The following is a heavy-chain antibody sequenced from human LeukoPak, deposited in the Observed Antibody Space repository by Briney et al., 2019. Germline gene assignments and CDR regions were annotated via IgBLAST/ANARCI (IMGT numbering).Heavy chain of an antibody. CDR3: ARARGYGLGASRFDS. D-gene: IGHD5-18*01. J-gene: IGHJ4*02. CDR2: TLGSGTST. V-gene: IGHV3-23*01. Sequence: PGGSLRLSCAASGFTFRDYVIHWVRQPPGKGLEWVSATLGSGTSTYYADSVKGRVTISRDSSTNTLYLQMNSLKAEDTALYYCARARGYGLGASRFDSWGQGVLVTVSS. CDR1: GFTFRDYV.